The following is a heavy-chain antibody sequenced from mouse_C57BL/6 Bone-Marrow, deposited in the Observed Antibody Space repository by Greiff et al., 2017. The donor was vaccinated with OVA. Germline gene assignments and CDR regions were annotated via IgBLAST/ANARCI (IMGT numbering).Heavy chain of an antibody. CDR2: IRNKANGYTT. Sequence: DVKLVESGGGLVQPGGSLSLSCAASGFTFTDYYMSWVRQPPGKALEWLGFIRNKANGYTTEYSASVKCRFTISRDNSQSILYLQMNALRAEDSATYYCARYIYYYGSSYDDYFDYWGQGTTLTVSS. V-gene: IGHV7-3*01. CDR1: GFTFTDYY. CDR3: ARYIYYYGSSYDDYFDY. J-gene: IGHJ2*01. D-gene: IGHD1-1*01.